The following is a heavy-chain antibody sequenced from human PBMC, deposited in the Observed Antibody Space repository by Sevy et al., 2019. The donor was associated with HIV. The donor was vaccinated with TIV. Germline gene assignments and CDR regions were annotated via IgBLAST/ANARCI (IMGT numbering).Heavy chain of an antibody. V-gene: IGHV4-34*01. J-gene: IGHJ6*02. CDR3: ARVIFGVVTRPYYYYGLDV. CDR2: INHSGST. D-gene: IGHD3-3*02. Sequence: SETLSLTCAVYGGSFSGYYWSWIRQPPGKGLEWIGEINHSGSTNYNPSLKSRVTISVDTSKNQFSLKLSSVTAADTAVYYCARVIFGVVTRPYYYYGLDVWGQGTTVTVSS. CDR1: GGSFSGYY.